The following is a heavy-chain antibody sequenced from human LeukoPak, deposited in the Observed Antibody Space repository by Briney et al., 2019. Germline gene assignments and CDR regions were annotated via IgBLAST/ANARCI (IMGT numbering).Heavy chain of an antibody. V-gene: IGHV1-69*06. CDR1: GGTFSSYA. CDR2: IIPIFGTA. Sequence: SVKVSCKASGGTFSSYAISWVRQAPGQGLEWMGGIIPIFGTANYAQKFQGRVTITADKSTSTAYMELSSLRSEDTAVYYCARESGQSLSIAVAGSGAFDIWGQGTMVTVSS. CDR3: ARESGQSLSIAVAGSGAFDI. J-gene: IGHJ3*02. D-gene: IGHD6-19*01.